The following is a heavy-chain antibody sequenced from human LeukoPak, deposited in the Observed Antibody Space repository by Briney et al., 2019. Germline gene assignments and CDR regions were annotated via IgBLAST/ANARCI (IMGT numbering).Heavy chain of an antibody. V-gene: IGHV3-48*03. CDR2: ISSSGATK. J-gene: IGHJ4*02. D-gene: IGHD5-18*01. CDR3: ARLRGYSYGLDY. CDR1: GFSLRKFE. Sequence: PGGSLTLSCAASGFSLRKFEIHWVRQAPGKGLEWISYISSSGATKFYADSVKGRFTISRDTAKNSLYLQMNSLRAEDTAVYYCARLRGYSYGLDYWGQGILVTVSS.